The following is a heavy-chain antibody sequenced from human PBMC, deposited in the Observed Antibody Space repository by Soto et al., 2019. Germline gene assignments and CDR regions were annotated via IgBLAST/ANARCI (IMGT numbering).Heavy chain of an antibody. Sequence: GGSLRLSCAASGFTVSSNYMSWVRQAPGKGLEWVSVIYSGGSTYYADSVKGRCTISRDNSKNTLYLQMNSLRAEDTAVYYCARVHTGTTYDYWGQGTLVTVSS. J-gene: IGHJ4*02. CDR1: GFTVSSNY. CDR2: IYSGGST. CDR3: ARVHTGTTYDY. D-gene: IGHD1-7*01. V-gene: IGHV3-66*01.